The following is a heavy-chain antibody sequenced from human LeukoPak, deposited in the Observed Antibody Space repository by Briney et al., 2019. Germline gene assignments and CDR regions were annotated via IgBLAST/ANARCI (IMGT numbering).Heavy chain of an antibody. Sequence: GGSLRLSCAASGFTFSSYSMNWVRQAPGKGLEWVSGISGSGDSTYYADSVKGLFTISRDNSKNTLYLQMNSLRAEDRAVYYCARRSGIAVAGAFDYWGQGTLVTVSS. D-gene: IGHD6-19*01. CDR1: GFTFSSYS. CDR3: ARRSGIAVAGAFDY. CDR2: ISGSGDST. V-gene: IGHV3-23*01. J-gene: IGHJ4*02.